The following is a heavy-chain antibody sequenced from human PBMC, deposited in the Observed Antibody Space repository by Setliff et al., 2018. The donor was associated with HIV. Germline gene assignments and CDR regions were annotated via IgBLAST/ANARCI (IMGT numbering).Heavy chain of an antibody. CDR3: AREGNFWRVFDP. CDR2: IIPILGIA. CDR1: GGTFSSYA. J-gene: IGHJ5*02. Sequence: RASVKVSCKASGGTFSSYAISWVRQAPGQGLEWMGGIIPILGIANYAQKFQGRVTITADESTSTAYMELSSLRSEDTAVYYCAREGNFWRVFDPWGQGTLVTVSS. V-gene: IGHV1-69*10. D-gene: IGHD3-3*01.